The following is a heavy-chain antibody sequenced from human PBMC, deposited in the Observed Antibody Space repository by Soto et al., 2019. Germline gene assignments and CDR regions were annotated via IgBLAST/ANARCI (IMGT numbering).Heavy chain of an antibody. CDR1: GGSSSSGGYY. CDR3: ASTKDYSSSLDY. Sequence: SETLSLTCTVSGGSSSSGGYYWTWIRQHPGKGLEWIGCIYYSGRTYYNPSLKSRLTISVDTSKRQFSLKLSSVTAADTAIYYCASTKDYSSSLDYWGQGISVTVSS. J-gene: IGHJ4*01. V-gene: IGHV4-31*03. D-gene: IGHD6-6*01. CDR2: IYYSGRT.